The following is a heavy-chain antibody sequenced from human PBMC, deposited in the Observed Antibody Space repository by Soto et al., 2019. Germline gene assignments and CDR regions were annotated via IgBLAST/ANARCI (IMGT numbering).Heavy chain of an antibody. D-gene: IGHD4-4*01. Sequence: PGGSLRLSCADSGFSFRNYAMSWVRQAPGKGLEWVSVISGSGGMTRYADSVKGRFFTSRDNSKNTLSLRMNSLRAEDTGVYYCAIARDDYNMYRWDSWGQGTPVTVSS. CDR2: ISGSGGMT. J-gene: IGHJ4*02. V-gene: IGHV3-23*01. CDR3: AIARDDYNMYRWDS. CDR1: GFSFRNYA.